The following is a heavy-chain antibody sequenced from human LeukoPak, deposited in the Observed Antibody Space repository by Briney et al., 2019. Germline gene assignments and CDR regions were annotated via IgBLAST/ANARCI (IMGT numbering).Heavy chain of an antibody. CDR1: GGSISSGSYY. D-gene: IGHD2-15*01. CDR3: ARDLRTVAAGGYYYYYMDV. CDR2: IYTSGST. J-gene: IGHJ6*03. Sequence: PSQTLSLTCTVSGGSISSGSYYWSWIRQPAGKGLEWIGRIYTSGSTNYNPSLKSRVTMSVDTSKNQFSLKLSSVTAADTAVYYCARDLRTVAAGGYYYYYMDVWGKGTTVTVSS. V-gene: IGHV4-61*02.